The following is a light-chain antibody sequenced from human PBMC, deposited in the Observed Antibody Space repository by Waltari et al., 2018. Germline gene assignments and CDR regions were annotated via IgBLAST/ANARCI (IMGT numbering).Light chain of an antibody. J-gene: IGKJ4*01. CDR2: DAS. CDR3: QQRSTWPLT. CDR1: QSIGSY. V-gene: IGKV3-11*01. Sequence: EIVLTQSPATLSLSPGERASLSCRASQSIGSYLAWYQQKPGQAPRLLIFDASNRATGIPVEFSGGGSGTDFSLTISSLEPEDFAVYYCQQRSTWPLTFGGGTKVEVK.